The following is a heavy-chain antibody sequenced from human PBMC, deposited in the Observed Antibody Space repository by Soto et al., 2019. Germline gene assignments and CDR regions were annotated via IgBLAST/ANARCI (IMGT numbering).Heavy chain of an antibody. CDR1: GFTFSSYS. D-gene: IGHD3-16*02. Sequence: GGSLRLSCAASGFTFSSYSMNWVRQAPGKGLEWVSSISSSSSYIYYADSVKGRFTISRDNAKNSLYLQMNSLRAEDTAVYYCARVTFGGVIVPQAFFDYWGQGTLVTVSS. J-gene: IGHJ4*02. CDR2: ISSSSSYI. V-gene: IGHV3-21*01. CDR3: ARVTFGGVIVPQAFFDY.